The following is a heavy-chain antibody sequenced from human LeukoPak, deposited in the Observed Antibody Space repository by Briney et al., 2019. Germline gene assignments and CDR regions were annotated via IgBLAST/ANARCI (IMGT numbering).Heavy chain of an antibody. CDR2: LCASGGTT. Sequence: GGSLRLSCVSSGFTFSSYAMSWVRQAPGKGLECVSALCASGGTTYYADSVKGRFTISRDNSKNTLYLQTTSLRAEDTAVYYCAKDRGLWGSYRYPTFFDYWAHGALVTVSS. J-gene: IGHJ4*01. D-gene: IGHD3-16*02. CDR3: AKDRGLWGSYRYPTFFDY. CDR1: GFTFSSYA. V-gene: IGHV3-23*01.